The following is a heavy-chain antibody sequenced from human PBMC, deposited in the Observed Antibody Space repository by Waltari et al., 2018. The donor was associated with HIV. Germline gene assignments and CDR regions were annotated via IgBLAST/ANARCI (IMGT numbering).Heavy chain of an antibody. CDR3: ARGPWGPGWFSTYNEY. J-gene: IGHJ4*02. V-gene: IGHV1-69*04. D-gene: IGHD6-19*01. CDR2: IIPALGRK. CDR1: GGAGTTYV. Sequence: QVQLVQSGAERKHPGSSVNVSCRTPGGAGTTYVIIWVRQASGQGLEWMGRIIPALGRKDYAQKLQGRLTITADTSTSTVYMELSRLTSEDTAIYYCARGPWGPGWFSTYNEYWGQGTLVSVSS.